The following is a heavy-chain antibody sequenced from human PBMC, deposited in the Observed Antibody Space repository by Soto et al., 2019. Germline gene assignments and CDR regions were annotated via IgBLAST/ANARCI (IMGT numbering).Heavy chain of an antibody. CDR1: KCVDLGCG. Sequence: GGSERHSVADCKCVDLGCGRICVSKAPGKGLEWVSGIGGSGGSTYYADSVKGRFTISRDNSKNTLYLEMHSLRAEDTAIYFCAKDCAGRYCSNDVCYAPAWWGQGTPVTVSS. CDR2: IGGSGGST. D-gene: IGHD2-8*01. CDR3: AKDCAGRYCSNDVCYAPAW. V-gene: IGHV3-23*01. J-gene: IGHJ4*02.